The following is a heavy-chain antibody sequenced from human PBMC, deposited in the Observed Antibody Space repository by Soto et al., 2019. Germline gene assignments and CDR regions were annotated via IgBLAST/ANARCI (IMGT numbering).Heavy chain of an antibody. CDR2: IFPADSDT. Sequence: GESLKISCKVSGYNFDTSWIGWVRQMPGKGLEWMGIIFPADSDTRYSPSFQGQVTLPVDKSISTAFLQWSNLRASDXANYYGAGYHVVIDEINCIDPWGQGTQVTVSS. CDR1: GYNFDTSW. J-gene: IGHJ5*02. D-gene: IGHD2-21*01. V-gene: IGHV5-51*01. CDR3: AGYHVVIDEINCIDP.